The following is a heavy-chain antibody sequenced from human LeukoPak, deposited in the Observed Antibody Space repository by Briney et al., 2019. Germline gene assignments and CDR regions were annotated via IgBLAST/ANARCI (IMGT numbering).Heavy chain of an antibody. Sequence: PGGSLRLSCTTSKFNFNSYGMTWVRQAPGKGLEWVSSISGSGGSTQYAASVQGRFTISRDNSKNTLYLQMNSLRAEDTAVYYCAKSIGGVVPAAINAPPGYWGQGTLVTVSS. CDR2: ISGSGGST. CDR1: KFNFNSYG. CDR3: AKSIGGVVPAAINAPPGY. V-gene: IGHV3-23*01. J-gene: IGHJ4*02. D-gene: IGHD2-2*02.